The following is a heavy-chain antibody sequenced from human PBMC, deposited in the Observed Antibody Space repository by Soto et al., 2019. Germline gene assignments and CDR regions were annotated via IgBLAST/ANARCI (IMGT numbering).Heavy chain of an antibody. V-gene: IGHV5-10-1*01. CDR2: FVPSDPQP. J-gene: IGHJ4*02. CDR3: ARQRYGCDRGPNVKYYFGA. Sequence: GDSLNTSRNGSGYIFAGYWMTWARQKPGKGLEGMGRFVPSDPQPYYSPSFRGRVPGAATKPITTVFLQWSSLGASDTAMYYCARQRYGCDRGPNVKYYFGAWGQGTPVTVSS. D-gene: IGHD1-26*01. CDR1: GYIFAGYW.